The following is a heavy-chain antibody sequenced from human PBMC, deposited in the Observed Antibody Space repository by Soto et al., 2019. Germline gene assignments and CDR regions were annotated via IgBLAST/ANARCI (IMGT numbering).Heavy chain of an antibody. CDR1: GYTFTGYY. D-gene: IGHD3-22*01. V-gene: IGHV1-2*04. Sequence: ASVKVSCKASGYTFTGYYMHWVRQAPGQGLEWMGWINPNSGGTNYAQKFQGWVTMTRDTSISTAYMELSRLRSDDTAVYYCARDYDSSGTVAFDIWGQGTKVTVSS. CDR3: ARDYDSSGTVAFDI. CDR2: INPNSGGT. J-gene: IGHJ3*02.